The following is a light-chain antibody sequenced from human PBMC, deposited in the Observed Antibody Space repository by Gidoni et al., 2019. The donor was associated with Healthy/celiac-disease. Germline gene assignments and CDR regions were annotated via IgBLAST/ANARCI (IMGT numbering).Light chain of an antibody. J-gene: IGKJ5*01. Sequence: EIVLTQSPATLSLSPGERATLSCRASQSVSSYLAWYQQKPGQAPRLLIYDASNRATGIPARCSGSGSGTDFTLTSSSLEPEDFAVYYGQQRSNGPSFGQGTRLEIK. V-gene: IGKV3-11*01. CDR1: QSVSSY. CDR2: DAS. CDR3: QQRSNGPS.